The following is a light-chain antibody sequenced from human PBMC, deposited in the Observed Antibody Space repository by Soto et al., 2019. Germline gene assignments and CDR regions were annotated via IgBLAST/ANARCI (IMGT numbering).Light chain of an antibody. CDR3: QQYYKLPWT. CDR2: GAS. Sequence: VMTQSPATLSVSPGERATLSCRASQSLRSNLAWYQQKPGQAPRLLVYGASTRATGIPGRFSGSGSGTEFTLTISSLQSEDFAVYCCQQYYKLPWTFGQGTKVDI. CDR1: QSLRSN. J-gene: IGKJ1*01. V-gene: IGKV3-15*01.